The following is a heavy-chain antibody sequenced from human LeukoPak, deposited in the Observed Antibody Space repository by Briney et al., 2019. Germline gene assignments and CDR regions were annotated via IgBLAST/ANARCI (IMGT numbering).Heavy chain of an antibody. Sequence: SETLSHTRTVSGGSVSSYYWSWIRQPPGKGLEWIGYISYSGSTNYNPSLKSRVTISVDTSKNQFSLRLSSVIAADTAVYYCARDHFDSRGYYYRGFVTRCQRTLVTVSS. CDR2: ISYSGST. V-gene: IGHV4-59*02. J-gene: IGHJ5*02. CDR3: ARDHFDSRGYYYRGFVT. D-gene: IGHD3-22*01. CDR1: GGSVSSYY.